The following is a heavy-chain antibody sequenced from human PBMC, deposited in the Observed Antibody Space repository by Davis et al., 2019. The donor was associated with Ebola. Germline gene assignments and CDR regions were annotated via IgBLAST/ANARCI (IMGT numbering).Heavy chain of an antibody. D-gene: IGHD6-19*01. Sequence: PGGSLRLSCAASGLTSSSYWMSCVRQAPGKGLEWVANIKQDGREKQYVDSVRGRFTISRDNAKNSLYLQLNSLRAENTAVYYCAIANRGPVADTGDYWGQGTLVTVSS. CDR1: GLTSSSYW. CDR3: AIANRGPVADTGDY. J-gene: IGHJ4*02. CDR2: IKQDGREK. V-gene: IGHV3-7*03.